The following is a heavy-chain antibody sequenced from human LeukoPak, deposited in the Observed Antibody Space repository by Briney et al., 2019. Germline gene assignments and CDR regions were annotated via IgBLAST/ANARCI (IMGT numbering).Heavy chain of an antibody. J-gene: IGHJ4*02. CDR2: ISGSGGST. Sequence: GGSLRLSCAASGFTFSSYAMSWVRQAPGKGLEWVSAISGSGGSTYYADSAKGRFTISRDNSKNTLYLQMNSLRAEDTAVYYCAITPFYYDSSGYVDYWGQGTLVTVSS. V-gene: IGHV3-23*01. CDR1: GFTFSSYA. CDR3: AITPFYYDSSGYVDY. D-gene: IGHD3-22*01.